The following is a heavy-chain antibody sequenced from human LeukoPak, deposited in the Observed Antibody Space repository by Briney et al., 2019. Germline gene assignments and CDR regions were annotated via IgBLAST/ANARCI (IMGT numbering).Heavy chain of an antibody. CDR3: ATLTGTPFDY. Sequence: GGSLRLSFAASGFPFSSYSMNWVRQAPGKGLEWVSYISSSSSTIYYADSVKGRFTISRDNAKNSLYLQMNSLRAEDTAVYYCATLTGTPFDYWGQGTLVTVSS. CDR1: GFPFSSYS. J-gene: IGHJ4*02. D-gene: IGHD1-20*01. CDR2: ISSSSSTI. V-gene: IGHV3-48*01.